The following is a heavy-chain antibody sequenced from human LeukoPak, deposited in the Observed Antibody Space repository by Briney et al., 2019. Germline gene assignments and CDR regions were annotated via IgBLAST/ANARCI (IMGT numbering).Heavy chain of an antibody. J-gene: IGHJ5*01. V-gene: IGHV3-48*03. CDR3: ARGDYGSVLPNWFDS. D-gene: IGHD3-10*01. Sequence: GGSLRLSCAASGFTFSSYEMNWVRQAPGKGLEWVSYISSSGSTIYYADSVKGRFTISRNKATNSLYLQMNSLRAEDTAFYHCARGDYGSVLPNWFDSWGQGTLVTVSS. CDR1: GFTFSSYE. CDR2: ISSSGSTI.